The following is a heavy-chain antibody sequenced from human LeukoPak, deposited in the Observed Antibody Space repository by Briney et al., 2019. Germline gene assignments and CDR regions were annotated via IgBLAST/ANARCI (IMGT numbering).Heavy chain of an antibody. D-gene: IGHD3-22*01. CDR2: IIPIFGTA. J-gene: IGHJ4*02. Sequence: GASVKVSCKASGGTFSSYAISWVRQAPGQGLEWMGRIIPIFGTANYAQKFQGRVTITTDESTSTAYMELSSLRSEDTAVYYCARQKRSSGYYEGDVDYWGREPWSPSPQ. V-gene: IGHV1-69*05. CDR3: ARQKRSSGYYEGDVDY. CDR1: GGTFSSYA.